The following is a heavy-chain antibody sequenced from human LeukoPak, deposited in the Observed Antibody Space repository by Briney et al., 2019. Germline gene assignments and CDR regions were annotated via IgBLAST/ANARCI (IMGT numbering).Heavy chain of an antibody. CDR3: AREGDDPDAFDI. CDR2: IIPIFGTA. CDR1: GGTFSSYA. J-gene: IGHJ3*02. V-gene: IGHV1-69*13. Sequence: SVKVSCKASGGTFSSYAISWVRQAPGQGLEWMGGIIPIFGTANYAQNFQGRVTFTADESTNTAYMEVNSLRSEDTAVYYCAREGDDPDAFDIWGQGTMVTVSS. D-gene: IGHD3-16*01.